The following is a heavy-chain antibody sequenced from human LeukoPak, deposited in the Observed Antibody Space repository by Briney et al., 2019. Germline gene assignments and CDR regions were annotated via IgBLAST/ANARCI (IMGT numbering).Heavy chain of an antibody. V-gene: IGHV4-4*07. CDR3: ARDRSSSWHKDWFDP. J-gene: IGHJ5*02. CDR2: IHISGST. Sequence: SETLSLTCTVSGGSISTYYWSWIRQSAGKGLEWIGRIHISGSTTYNPSPKSRVTMSVDTSKNQFSLKMSSVTAADTAIYYCARDRSSSWHKDWFDPWGQGTLVTVSP. CDR1: GGSISTYY. D-gene: IGHD6-13*01.